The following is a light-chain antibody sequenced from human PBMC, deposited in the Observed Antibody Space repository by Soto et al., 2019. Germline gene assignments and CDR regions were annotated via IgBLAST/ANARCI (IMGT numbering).Light chain of an antibody. V-gene: IGKV1-12*01. CDR1: QSLSSW. CDR3: QQATTFPIT. J-gene: IGKJ3*01. Sequence: DIQMTQSPSSVSASVGDRVTITCRASQSLSSWLAWYQQKPGKAPKLMIYAASSLQSGVPSRFSGSGSGADFNFTISSLQPEDFATYYCQQATTFPITFGPGTKVDVK. CDR2: AAS.